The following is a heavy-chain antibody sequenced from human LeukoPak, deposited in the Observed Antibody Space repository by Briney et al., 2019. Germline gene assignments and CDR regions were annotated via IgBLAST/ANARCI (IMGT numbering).Heavy chain of an antibody. CDR3: ASHSIEGY. CDR2: INPNSGGT. J-gene: IGHJ4*02. D-gene: IGHD3-3*02. Sequence: ELEWMGWINPNSGGTNYAQKFQGRVTMTRDTSISTAYMELSRLRSDDTAVYYCASHSIEGYWGQGTLVTVSS. V-gene: IGHV1-2*02.